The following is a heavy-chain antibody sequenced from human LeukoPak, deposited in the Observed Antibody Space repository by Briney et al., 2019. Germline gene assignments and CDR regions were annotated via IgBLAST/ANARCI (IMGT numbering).Heavy chain of an antibody. Sequence: SETLSLTCAVYGGSFSGYYWSWIRQPPGKGLEWIGYIYHSGSTYYNPSLKSRVTISVDRSKNQFSLKLSSVTAADTAVYYCAREDTSAAVDYWGQGTLVTVSS. CDR1: GGSFSGYY. J-gene: IGHJ4*02. CDR2: IYHSGST. CDR3: AREDTSAAVDY. D-gene: IGHD6-13*01. V-gene: IGHV4-34*01.